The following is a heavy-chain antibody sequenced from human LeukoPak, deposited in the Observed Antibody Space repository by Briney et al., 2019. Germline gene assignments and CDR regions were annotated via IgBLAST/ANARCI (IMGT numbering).Heavy chain of an antibody. CDR3: ARVGDGYNSDY. D-gene: IGHD5-24*01. V-gene: IGHV4-59*01. Sequence: SETLSLTCAVYGGSFSGYYWSWIRQPPGKGLEWIGYIYYSGSTNYNPSLKSRVTISVDTSKNQFSLKLSSVTAADTAVYYCARVGDGYNSDYWGQGTLVTVSS. CDR1: GGSFSGYY. CDR2: IYYSGST. J-gene: IGHJ4*02.